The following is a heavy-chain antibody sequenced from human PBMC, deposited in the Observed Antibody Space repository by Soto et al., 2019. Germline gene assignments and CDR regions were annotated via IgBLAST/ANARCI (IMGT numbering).Heavy chain of an antibody. CDR2: IWYDGSNK. Sequence: RVSLRLSFAASGFTFSSYGMHWVRQAPGKGLEWVAVIWYDGSNKYYADSVKGRFTISRDNSKNTLYLQMNSLRAEDTAVYYCARDRETSSGGSLDSYYYYYGMDVWGQGTTVTVSS. CDR1: GFTFSSYG. V-gene: IGHV3-33*01. D-gene: IGHD2-15*01. CDR3: ARDRETSSGGSLDSYYYYYGMDV. J-gene: IGHJ6*02.